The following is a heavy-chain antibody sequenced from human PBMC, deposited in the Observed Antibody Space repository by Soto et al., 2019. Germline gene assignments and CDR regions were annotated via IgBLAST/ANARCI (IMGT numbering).Heavy chain of an antibody. V-gene: IGHV2-5*02. CDR3: AHSSALAPWYSSGGIDY. J-gene: IGHJ4*02. CDR1: GFSLSTSGVG. Sequence: QITLKESGPTLVKPTQTLTLTCTFSGFSLSTSGVGVGWIRQPPGKALEWLALIYWDDDKRYSPSLKSRLTITKDTSKHQVVLTMTNMDPVDTATYYCAHSSALAPWYSSGGIDYWGQGTLVTVSS. D-gene: IGHD6-19*01. CDR2: IYWDDDK.